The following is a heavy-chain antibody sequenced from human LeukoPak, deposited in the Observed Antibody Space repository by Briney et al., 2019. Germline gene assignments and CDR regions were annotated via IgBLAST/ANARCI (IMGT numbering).Heavy chain of an antibody. Sequence: SETLSLTCTVSGGSISSYFWSWIRQPPGKGLEWIGYIYYSGTTNYNPSLKSRVTISVDTSKNQFSLKLSSVTAADTAVYYCARSPRDQDAFDIWGQGTRSPSLQ. V-gene: IGHV4-59*01. CDR3: ARSPRDQDAFDI. CDR2: IYYSGTT. CDR1: GGSISSYF. J-gene: IGHJ3*02. D-gene: IGHD2-2*01.